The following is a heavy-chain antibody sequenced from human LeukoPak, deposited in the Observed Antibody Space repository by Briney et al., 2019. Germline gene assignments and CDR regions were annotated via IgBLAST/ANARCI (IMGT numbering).Heavy chain of an antibody. J-gene: IGHJ4*02. Sequence: ASVKVSCKASGYTFTSYGVSWVRQAPGQGLKWMGWISAYNGNTNYAQKLQGRVTVTTDTSTSTAYMELRSLRSDDTAVYYCARGDYGSGSYRYFDYWGQGTLVTVSS. CDR1: GYTFTSYG. V-gene: IGHV1-18*01. CDR3: ARGDYGSGSYRYFDY. CDR2: ISAYNGNT. D-gene: IGHD3-10*01.